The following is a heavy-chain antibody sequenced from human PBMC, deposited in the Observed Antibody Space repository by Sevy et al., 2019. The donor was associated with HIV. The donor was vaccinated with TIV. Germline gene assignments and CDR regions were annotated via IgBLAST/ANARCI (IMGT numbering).Heavy chain of an antibody. J-gene: IGHJ3*01. CDR1: GFTFSSYG. V-gene: IGHV3-30*02. D-gene: IGHD3-16*01. CDR2: IGYDGTNE. Sequence: GGSLRLSCEASGFTFSSYGMHWVRQAPGKGLEWVECIGYDGTNEYHAHSVKGRFTISRDKSKNTLYLQMKSLREEDTAVFYCATKGGMGAFDLWGQGTMVTVSS. CDR3: ATKGGMGAFDL.